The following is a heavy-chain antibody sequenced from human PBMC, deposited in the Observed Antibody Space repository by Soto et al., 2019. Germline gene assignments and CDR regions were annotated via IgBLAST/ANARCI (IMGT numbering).Heavy chain of an antibody. J-gene: IGHJ4*02. V-gene: IGHV3-21*01. CDR3: ARFIAVAGAFDY. CDR1: GFTFSSYS. Sequence: PGGSLRLSCAASGFTFSSYSMNWVRQAPGKGLEWVSSISSSSSYIYYADSVKGRFTISRDNAKNSLYLQMNSLRAEDTAVYYCARFIAVAGAFDYWRQGTLVTVSS. D-gene: IGHD6-19*01. CDR2: ISSSSSYI.